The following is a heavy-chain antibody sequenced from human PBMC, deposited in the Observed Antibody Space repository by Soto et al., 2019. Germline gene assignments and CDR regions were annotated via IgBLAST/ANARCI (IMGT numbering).Heavy chain of an antibody. D-gene: IGHD5-18*01. CDR2: ISYDGSNK. CDR3: ARERDSYGYYYYYGMDV. V-gene: IGHV3-30-3*01. CDR1: GFTFSSYA. Sequence: QVQLVESGGGVVQPGRSLRLSCAASGFTFSSYAMHWVRQAPGKGLEWVAVISYDGSNKYYADSVKGRFTISRDNSKNXXYLQMNSLRAEDTAVYYCARERDSYGYYYYYGMDVWGQGTTVTVSS. J-gene: IGHJ6*02.